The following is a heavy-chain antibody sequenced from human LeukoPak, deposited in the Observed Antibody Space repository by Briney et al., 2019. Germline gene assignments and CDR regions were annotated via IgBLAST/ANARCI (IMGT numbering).Heavy chain of an antibody. CDR2: ISWNSGSI. D-gene: IGHD3-22*01. V-gene: IGHV3-9*01. CDR1: GFTFDDYA. CDR3: AREKGTYYYDSSGYPLGGFDY. J-gene: IGHJ4*02. Sequence: GGSLRLPCAASGFTFDDYAMHWVRQAPGKGLEWVAGISWNSGSIGYADSVKGRFTISRDNAKNSLYLQMNSLRAEDTAVYYCAREKGTYYYDSSGYPLGGFDYWGQGTLVTVSS.